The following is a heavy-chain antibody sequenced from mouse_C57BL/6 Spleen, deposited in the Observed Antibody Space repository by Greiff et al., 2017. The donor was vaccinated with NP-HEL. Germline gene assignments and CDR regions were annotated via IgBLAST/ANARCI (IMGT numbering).Heavy chain of an antibody. CDR3: ARYKSWDYFDY. Sequence: EVKLVESGGGLVQPGGSLSLSCAASGFTFTDYYMSWVRQPPGKALEWLGFIRNKANGYTTEYSASVKGRFTISRDNSQSILYLQMNALRAEDSATYYCARYKSWDYFDYWGQGTTLTVSS. CDR1: GFTFTDYY. J-gene: IGHJ2*01. CDR2: IRNKANGYTT. V-gene: IGHV7-3*01. D-gene: IGHD4-1*01.